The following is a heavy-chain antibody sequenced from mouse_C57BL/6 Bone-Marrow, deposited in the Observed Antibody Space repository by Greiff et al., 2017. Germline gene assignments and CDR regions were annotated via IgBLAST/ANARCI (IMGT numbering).Heavy chain of an antibody. J-gene: IGHJ1*03. CDR1: GFSLTSYG. D-gene: IGHD1-1*01. Sequence: QVQLQQSGPGLVAPSQSLSITCTVSGFSLTSYGVHWVRQPPGKGLEWLVVIWSDGSTTYNSALKSRLSISKDNSKSQVFLKMNSLQTDDTAMYYCARHGDYGSSYYWYFDVWGTGTTVTVSS. V-gene: IGHV2-6-1*01. CDR2: IWSDGST. CDR3: ARHGDYGSSYYWYFDV.